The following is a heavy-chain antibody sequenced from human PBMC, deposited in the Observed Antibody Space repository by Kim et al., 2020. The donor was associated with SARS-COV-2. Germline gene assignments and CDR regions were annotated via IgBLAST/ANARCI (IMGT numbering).Heavy chain of an antibody. D-gene: IGHD6-19*01. Sequence: GGSLRLSCAASGFTFSAYAMHWVRQAPGKGLEWVAVISYDGSNKYYADSVKGRFTISRDNTKNTLYLQMNSLRAEDTAVYYCARDMRGKSSGWYTVDYWGQGTLVTVSS. CDR2: ISYDGSNK. V-gene: IGHV3-30-3*01. CDR3: ARDMRGKSSGWYTVDY. CDR1: GFTFSAYA. J-gene: IGHJ4*02.